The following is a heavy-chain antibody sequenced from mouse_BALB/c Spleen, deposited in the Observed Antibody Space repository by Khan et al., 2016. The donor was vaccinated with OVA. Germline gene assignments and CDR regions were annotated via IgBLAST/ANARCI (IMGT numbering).Heavy chain of an antibody. CDR1: GYTFTSYW. D-gene: IGHD2-12*01. J-gene: IGHJ1*01. CDR2: IYPGDGDT. CDR3: ARGVYDLWWYFDV. V-gene: IGHV1-87*01. Sequence: QVQLKESGAELARPGASVKLSCKASGYTFTSYWMQWVKQRPGQGLVWIGAIYPGDGDTRYTQKFKGKATLTADKSSSTAYMQLSSLASKDSAVYYCARGVYDLWWYFDVWGAGTTVTVSS.